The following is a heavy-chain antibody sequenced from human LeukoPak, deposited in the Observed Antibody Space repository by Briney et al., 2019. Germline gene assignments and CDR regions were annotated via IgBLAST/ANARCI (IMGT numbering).Heavy chain of an antibody. CDR3: AKVLRAGRVLTISLES. CDR1: GFTFNAYA. CDR2: ITPSGGGA. D-gene: IGHD3-10*01. J-gene: IGHJ4*02. Sequence: PGGSLRLSCAASGFTFNAYAMHWVRQAPGKGLEWVSAITPSGGGAYYADSVRGRFITSRDNSRDTLHLQLNSLRAEDTAVYYCAKVLRAGRVLTISLESWGQGTLVTVSS. V-gene: IGHV3-23*01.